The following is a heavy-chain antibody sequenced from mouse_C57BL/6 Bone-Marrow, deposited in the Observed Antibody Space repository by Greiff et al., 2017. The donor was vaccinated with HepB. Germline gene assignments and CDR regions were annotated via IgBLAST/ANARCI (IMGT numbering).Heavy chain of an antibody. CDR2: IYPRSGNT. Sequence: QVHVKQSGAELARPGASVKLSCKASGYTFTSYGISWVKQRTGQGLEWIGEIYPRSGNTYYNEKFKGKATLTADKSSSTAYMELRSLTSEDSAVYFCARDYYYGSSYVWFAYWGQGTLVTVSA. J-gene: IGHJ3*01. V-gene: IGHV1-81*01. CDR1: GYTFTSYG. D-gene: IGHD1-1*01. CDR3: ARDYYYGSSYVWFAY.